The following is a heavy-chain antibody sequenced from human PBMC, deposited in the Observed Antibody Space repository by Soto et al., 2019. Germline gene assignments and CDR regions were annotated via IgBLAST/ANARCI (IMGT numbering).Heavy chain of an antibody. CDR2: IIPIFGTA. J-gene: IGHJ6*02. Sequence: QVQLVQSGAEVKKPGSSVKVSCKASGGTFSSYAISWVRQAHGQGLEWMGGIIPIFGTANYAQKFQGRVTITADESTSTAYMELSSLRSEDTAVYYCATYSGYDYDYYYGMDVWGQGTTVTVSS. CDR1: GGTFSSYA. V-gene: IGHV1-69*12. D-gene: IGHD5-12*01. CDR3: ATYSGYDYDYYYGMDV.